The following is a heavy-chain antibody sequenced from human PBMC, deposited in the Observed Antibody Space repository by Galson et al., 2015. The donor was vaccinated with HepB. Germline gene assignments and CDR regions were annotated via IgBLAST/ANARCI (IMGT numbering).Heavy chain of an antibody. J-gene: IGHJ4*02. Sequence: LRLSCAASGFTFSSYAMSWVRQAPGKGLEWVSAISGSGGSTYYADSVKGRFTISRDNSKNTLYLQMNSLRAEDTAVYYCAKYLPFIVGATRPDDYWGQGTLVTVSS. CDR3: AKYLPFIVGATRPDDY. D-gene: IGHD1-26*01. CDR1: GFTFSSYA. CDR2: ISGSGGST. V-gene: IGHV3-23*01.